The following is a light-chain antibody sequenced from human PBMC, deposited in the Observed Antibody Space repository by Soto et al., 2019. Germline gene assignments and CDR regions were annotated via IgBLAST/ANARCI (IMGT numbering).Light chain of an antibody. CDR2: GAS. CDR3: HQYGTAPLT. CDR1: QSVGSL. J-gene: IGKJ3*01. V-gene: IGKV3-20*01. Sequence: EIVLTQSQRTLSLSPWERATVYCRASQSVGSLLAWYQQKPGQAPRLLIYGASSRATGIPDRFSGSGSGTDFTLTISRLEPEDFSVYYCHQYGTAPLTFGPGTKVDIK.